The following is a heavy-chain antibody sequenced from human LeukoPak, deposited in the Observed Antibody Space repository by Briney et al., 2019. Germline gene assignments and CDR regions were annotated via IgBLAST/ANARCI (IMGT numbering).Heavy chain of an antibody. J-gene: IGHJ4*02. D-gene: IGHD6-13*01. Sequence: SVKVSCKASGGTFSSYAISWVRQAPGQGLEWTGGIIPIFGTANYAQKFQGRITITADKSTSTAYMELSSLRSEDTAVYYCARDRGSSSYDYWGQGTLVTVSS. CDR2: IIPIFGTA. V-gene: IGHV1-69*06. CDR1: GGTFSSYA. CDR3: ARDRGSSSYDY.